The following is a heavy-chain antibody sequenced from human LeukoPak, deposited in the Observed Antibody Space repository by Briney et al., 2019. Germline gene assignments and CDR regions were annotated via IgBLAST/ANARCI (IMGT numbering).Heavy chain of an antibody. D-gene: IGHD2-21*02. Sequence: TGGSLRLSCAASGFTFSSYAMHWVRQAPGKGLEWVAVISYDGSNKYYADSVKGRFTISRDNSKNTLYLQMNSLRAEDTAVYYCARLASYCGGDCYYDEYFQHWGQGTLVTVSS. CDR2: ISYDGSNK. CDR3: ARLASYCGGDCYYDEYFQH. J-gene: IGHJ1*01. V-gene: IGHV3-30*04. CDR1: GFTFSSYA.